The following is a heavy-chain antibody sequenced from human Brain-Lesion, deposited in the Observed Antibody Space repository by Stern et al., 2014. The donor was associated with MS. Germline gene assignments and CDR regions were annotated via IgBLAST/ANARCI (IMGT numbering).Heavy chain of an antibody. V-gene: IGHV1-2*02. CDR2: TNPNTGGT. D-gene: IGHD3-3*01. J-gene: IGHJ6*02. Sequence: DQLVEAGAEVKKPGASVKVSCKTSGYIFTGYYIHWVRQAPGQGLEWMXWTNPNTGGTKYAQKFQGRVTMSRDTSISTAYVELSSLTSDDTAVYYCARDQRGITIFGVVTDYYYLGMDVWGQGTTVTVSS. CDR3: ARDQRGITIFGVVTDYYYLGMDV. CDR1: GYIFTGYY.